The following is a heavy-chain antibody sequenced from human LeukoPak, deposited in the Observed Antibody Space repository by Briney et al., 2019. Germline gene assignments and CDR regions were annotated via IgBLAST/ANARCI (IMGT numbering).Heavy chain of an antibody. D-gene: IGHD3-22*01. J-gene: IGHJ4*02. CDR1: GFTFSSYA. Sequence: GGSLRLSCAASGFTFSSYAMSWVRQAPGKGLEWVSAISGSGGSTYYADSVKGRFTISRDNSKNTLYLQMNSLRAEDTAVYYCAKVRDKYDSSGLDYWGQGTLVTVSS. CDR3: AKVRDKYDSSGLDY. CDR2: ISGSGGST. V-gene: IGHV3-23*01.